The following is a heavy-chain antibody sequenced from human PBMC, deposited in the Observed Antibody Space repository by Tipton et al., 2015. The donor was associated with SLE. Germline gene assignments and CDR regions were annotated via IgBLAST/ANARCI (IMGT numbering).Heavy chain of an antibody. D-gene: IGHD4-23*01. CDR2: IYYSGST. Sequence: TLSLTCTVSGGSISSYYWSWIRQPPGKGLEWIGYIYYSGSTNYNPSLKSRVTISVDTSKNQFSLKLSSVTAADTAVYYCARDRTTVVRDWFDPWGQGTLVTVSS. CDR1: GGSISSYY. CDR3: ARDRTTVVRDWFDP. J-gene: IGHJ5*02. V-gene: IGHV4-59*12.